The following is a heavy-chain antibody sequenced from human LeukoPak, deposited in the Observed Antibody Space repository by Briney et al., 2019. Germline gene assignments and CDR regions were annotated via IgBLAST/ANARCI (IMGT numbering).Heavy chain of an antibody. D-gene: IGHD5-18*01. CDR2: IYSGGST. Sequence: GGSLRLSCAASGFSFTSYWMSWVRQAPGKGLEWVSVIYSGGSTYYADSVKGRFTISRDNSKNTLYLQMNSLRAEDTAVYYCARGHRYGHFDYWGQGTLVTVSS. V-gene: IGHV3-53*01. CDR1: GFSFTSYW. CDR3: ARGHRYGHFDY. J-gene: IGHJ4*02.